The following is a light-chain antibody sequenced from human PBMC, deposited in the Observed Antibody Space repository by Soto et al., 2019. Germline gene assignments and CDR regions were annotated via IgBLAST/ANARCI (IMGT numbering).Light chain of an antibody. Sequence: QSVLTQPRSVSGSPGQSVTISCTGTSSDVGGYNYVSWYQQHPGKAPKLMIYDVSKRPSGVPDRFSGSKSGNTASLTTSGLQAEEAADYYCCSYAGSSTFGHYVFGPGTKVTVL. J-gene: IGLJ1*01. V-gene: IGLV2-11*01. CDR1: SSDVGGYNY. CDR2: DVS. CDR3: CSYAGSSTFGHYV.